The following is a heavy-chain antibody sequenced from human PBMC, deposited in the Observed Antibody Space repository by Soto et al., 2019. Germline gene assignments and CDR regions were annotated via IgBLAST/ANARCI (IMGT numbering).Heavy chain of an antibody. Sequence: GASVKVSCKSSGGSFSSSAITWVRQAPGQGLEWMGRIIPMYGTTFYAQTFQGRVAITADESTSTVYMHLSSLKSEDTASYFCAPSVGAIGYRFFNMDVWGQGTTVTVSS. D-gene: IGHD5-12*01. CDR2: IIPMYGTT. CDR1: GGSFSSSA. V-gene: IGHV1-69*13. J-gene: IGHJ6*02. CDR3: APSVGAIGYRFFNMDV.